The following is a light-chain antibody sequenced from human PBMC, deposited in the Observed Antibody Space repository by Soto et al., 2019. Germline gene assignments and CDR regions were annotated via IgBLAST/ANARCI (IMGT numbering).Light chain of an antibody. CDR3: QQYHNWPPQYT. V-gene: IGKV3-15*01. CDR1: KSVASN. J-gene: IGKJ2*01. CDR2: GAS. Sequence: EIVMTQSPASLSVSPGDGATLSCRASKSVASNVAWYQQKPGQGPRLLIHGASTRAVGVPARFSGSGSGTAFTLTISSLQSEDFAVYYCQQYHNWPPQYTFGQGTKLQIK.